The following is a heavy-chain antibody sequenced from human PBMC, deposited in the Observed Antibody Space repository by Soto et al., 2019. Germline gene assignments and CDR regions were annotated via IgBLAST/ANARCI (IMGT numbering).Heavy chain of an antibody. Sequence: SETLSFTCTVSGGSISSYYWSWIRQPPGKGLEWIGYIYYSGSTNYNPSLKSRVTISVDTSKNQFSLKLSSVTAADTAVYYCARQRYSRGWYFDYWGQGTLVTVSS. D-gene: IGHD6-19*01. CDR2: IYYSGST. J-gene: IGHJ4*02. CDR3: ARQRYSRGWYFDY. V-gene: IGHV4-59*08. CDR1: GGSISSYY.